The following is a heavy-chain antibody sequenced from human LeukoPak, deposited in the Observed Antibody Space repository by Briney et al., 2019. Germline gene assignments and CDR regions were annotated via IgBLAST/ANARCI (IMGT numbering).Heavy chain of an antibody. J-gene: IGHJ4*02. CDR3: ARIIVVTSTDYFDS. D-gene: IGHD2/OR15-2a*01. V-gene: IGHV4-39*01. CDR1: GGSISGTLYY. Sequence: PSETLSLTCTVSGGSISGTLYYWGWIRQPPGKGLEWIGSIFYSGITYYNPSLQSRVTISVDASKSQFSLHLSSVTAADTAPYYCARIIVVTSTDYFDSWGQGTLVTVSS. CDR2: IFYSGIT.